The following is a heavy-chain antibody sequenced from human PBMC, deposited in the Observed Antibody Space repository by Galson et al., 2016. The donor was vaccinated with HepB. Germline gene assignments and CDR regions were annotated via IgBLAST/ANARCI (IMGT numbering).Heavy chain of an antibody. CDR1: GDTIGSNTYY. J-gene: IGHJ5*02. CDR3: AGPGFGLILYGFDP. V-gene: IGHV4-39*01. D-gene: IGHD2-8*01. CDR2: IYYSGNT. Sequence: ETLSLTCTVSGDTIGSNTYYWGWIRQPPGRGLEWIGTIYYSGNTYYNPSLKSRVTISVDTSKNQFSLKLNSVTAADTAVYYCAGPGFGLILYGFDPWGQGTLVTVSS.